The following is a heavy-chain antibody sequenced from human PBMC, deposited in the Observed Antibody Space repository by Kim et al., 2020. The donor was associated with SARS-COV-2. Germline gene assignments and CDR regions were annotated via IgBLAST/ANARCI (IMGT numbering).Heavy chain of an antibody. CDR2: ISSSSSYI. CDR1: GFTFSSYS. CDR3: ARDSPGVGVGGAFDP. V-gene: IGHV3-21*01. J-gene: IGHJ5*02. Sequence: GGSLRLSCAASGFTFSSYSMNWVRQAPGKGLEWVSSISSSSSYIYYADSVKGRFTISRDNAKNSLYLQMNSLRAEDTAVYYCARDSPGVGVGGAFDPWGQGTLVTVSS. D-gene: IGHD3-10*01.